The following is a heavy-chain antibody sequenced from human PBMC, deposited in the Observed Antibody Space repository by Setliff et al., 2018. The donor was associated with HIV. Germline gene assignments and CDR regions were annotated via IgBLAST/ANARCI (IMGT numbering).Heavy chain of an antibody. CDR3: AKNWPSRSYCRAYSCYQTLFDL. J-gene: IGHJ5*02. V-gene: IGHV4-59*08. CDR2: LFHTGGT. Sequence: PSETLSLTCIVSGASFTDHYWSWIRQPPGKGLEWIGYLFHTGGTDYNPSLESRVTISVDRSKNQFSLQLTSVTAADTGVYYCAKNWPSRSYCRAYSCYQTLFDLWGPETQFTVSS. CDR1: GASFTDHY. D-gene: IGHD1-26*01.